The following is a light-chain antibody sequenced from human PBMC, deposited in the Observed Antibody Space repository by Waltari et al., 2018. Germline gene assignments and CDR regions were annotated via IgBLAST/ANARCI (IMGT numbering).Light chain of an antibody. CDR2: GPD. CDR3: HSRDSTSTRV. V-gene: IGLV3-19*01. J-gene: IGLJ3*02. CDR1: SLQKFS. Sequence: SSELNQAPAVSLALGQTVQIPCQGDSLQKFSASWYQQRPGQAPILFLYGPDYRPSGIPGRFSCSTSGGTASLTITGAQAEDEAVYYCHSRDSTSTRVFGGGTRLTV.